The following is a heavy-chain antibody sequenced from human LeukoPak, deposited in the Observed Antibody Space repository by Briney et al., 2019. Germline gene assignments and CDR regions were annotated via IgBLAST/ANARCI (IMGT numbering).Heavy chain of an antibody. V-gene: IGHV3-48*01. D-gene: IGHD2-15*01. J-gene: IGHJ3*02. CDR1: GFTFSSYS. CDR3: ARAGYCSGGSCYIAAFDI. CDR2: ISSSSTI. Sequence: PGGSLRLSCAASGFTFSSYSMNWVRQAPGKGLEWVSYISSSSTIYYADSVKGRFTISRDNAKNSLYLQMNSLRAEDTAVYYCARAGYCSGGSCYIAAFDIWGQGTMVTVSS.